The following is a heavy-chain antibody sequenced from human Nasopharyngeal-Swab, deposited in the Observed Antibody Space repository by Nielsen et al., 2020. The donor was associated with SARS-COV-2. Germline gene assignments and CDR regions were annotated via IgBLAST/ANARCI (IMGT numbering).Heavy chain of an antibody. V-gene: IGHV4-4*02. CDR3: ARGEYDILTGYYTFDY. D-gene: IGHD3-9*01. CDR1: GGSISSNNW. CDR2: IYHSGRT. J-gene: IGHJ4*02. Sequence: SETLSLTCAVSGGSISSNNWWSWVRQPPGKGLEWIGEIYHSGRTNYSPSLKGRVTVSVDKSKNQFPLKLSSVTAADTAVYYCARGEYDILTGYYTFDYWGQGTLVTVSS.